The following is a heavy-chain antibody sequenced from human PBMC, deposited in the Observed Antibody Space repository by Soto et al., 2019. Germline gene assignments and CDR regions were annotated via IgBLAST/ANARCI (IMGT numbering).Heavy chain of an antibody. Sequence: EVQLVEYGGGVVQPGGILRLSCAASGFTFSSYSMNWVRQAPGKGLEWVSYISSSSSTIYYADSVKGRFTISRDNAKNSLYLQMNSLSDEDTAVYYCTRDGGSLGYWGQGTQVTVSS. J-gene: IGHJ4*02. CDR2: ISSSSSTI. CDR3: TRDGGSLGY. CDR1: GFTFSSYS. D-gene: IGHD1-26*01. V-gene: IGHV3-48*02.